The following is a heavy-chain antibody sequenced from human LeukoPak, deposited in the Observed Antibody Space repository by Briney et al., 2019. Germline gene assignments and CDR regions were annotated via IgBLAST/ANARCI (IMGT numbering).Heavy chain of an antibody. CDR2: IYTSGST. Sequence: PSETLSLTCTVSGGPISSGSYYWSWIRQPAGKGLEWIGRIYTSGSTNYNPSLKSRVTISVDTSKNQFSLKLSSVTAADTAVYYCARSGYSSSWAADYWGQGTRVTVSS. J-gene: IGHJ4*02. D-gene: IGHD6-6*01. CDR1: GGPISSGSYY. V-gene: IGHV4-61*02. CDR3: ARSGYSSSWAADY.